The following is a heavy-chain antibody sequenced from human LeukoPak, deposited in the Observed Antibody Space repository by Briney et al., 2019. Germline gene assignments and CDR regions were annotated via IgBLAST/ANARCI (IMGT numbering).Heavy chain of an antibody. Sequence: PSQTLSLTCTVSGGSISSGGYYWSWIRQHPGQGLEWIGYIYYSGSTYYNPSLKSRVTISVDTSKNQFSLKLSSVTAADTAVYYCARYAVFGSSVNWFDPWGQGTLVTVSS. CDR1: GGSISSGGYY. J-gene: IGHJ5*02. CDR3: ARYAVFGSSVNWFDP. V-gene: IGHV4-31*03. D-gene: IGHD3-3*01. CDR2: IYYSGST.